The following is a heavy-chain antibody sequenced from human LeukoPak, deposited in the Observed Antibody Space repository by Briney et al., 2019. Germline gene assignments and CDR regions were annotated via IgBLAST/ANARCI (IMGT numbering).Heavy chain of an antibody. V-gene: IGHV4-39*07. D-gene: IGHD4-23*01. CDR3: ARVYTVVTPLLYYYFDY. CDR2: INHSGST. Sequence: KASETLSLTCTVSGGSISSSSYSWGWIRQPPGKGLEWIGEINHSGSTNYNPSLKSRVTISVDTSKNQFSLKLSSVTAADTAVYYCARVYTVVTPLLYYYFDYWGQGTLVTVSS. J-gene: IGHJ4*02. CDR1: GGSISSSSYS.